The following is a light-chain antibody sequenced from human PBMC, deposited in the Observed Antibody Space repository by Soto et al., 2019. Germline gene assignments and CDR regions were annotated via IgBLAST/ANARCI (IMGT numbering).Light chain of an antibody. J-gene: IGKJ1*01. CDR3: QQYNNCLTWT. V-gene: IGKV3-15*01. CDR2: GAS. Sequence: IVMTQSPATLSLSPGERATLSCKASQSVSSNLAWYQQKPGQAPRLLIYGASTRATGIPARFSGSGSWREFALTISSLQSEDFAVYYCQQYNNCLTWTFGQGTKVDI. CDR1: QSVSSN.